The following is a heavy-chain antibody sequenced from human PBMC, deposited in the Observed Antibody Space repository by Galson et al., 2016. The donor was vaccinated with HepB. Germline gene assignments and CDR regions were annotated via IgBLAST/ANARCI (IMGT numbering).Heavy chain of an antibody. CDR3: AKDWKGFVVGTAAEY. CDR1: GFTFSTFA. V-gene: IGHV3-23*01. Sequence: SLRLSCAVSGFTFSTFAMAWVRQTPGKGLEWVSTISGSGGNTYYAGSVKGRFTISRDNSKNFLSLQMSSLRAEDPAVYFCAKDWKGFVVGTAAEYWGQGTLVTVSS. D-gene: IGHD2-21*02. J-gene: IGHJ4*02. CDR2: ISGSGGNT.